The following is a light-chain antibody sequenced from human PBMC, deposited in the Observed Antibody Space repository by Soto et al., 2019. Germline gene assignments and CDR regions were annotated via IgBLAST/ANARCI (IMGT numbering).Light chain of an antibody. CDR2: GAS. Sequence: EIVMTQSPATLSVSPGERATLSCRASQSVSSNLASYQQKPGQAPRLLIYGASTRATGIPARFSGRGSGTEFTLTISILQSEDLAVYYCQQYNNWPRVTFGGGTKVEIK. V-gene: IGKV3-15*01. CDR3: QQYNNWPRVT. J-gene: IGKJ4*01. CDR1: QSVSSN.